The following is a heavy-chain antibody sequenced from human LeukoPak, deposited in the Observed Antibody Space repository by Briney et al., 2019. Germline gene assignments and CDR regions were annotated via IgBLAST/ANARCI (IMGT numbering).Heavy chain of an antibody. Sequence: PSETLSLTCTVSGGSISSYYWSWIRQPPGKGLEWIGYIYYSGSTNYNPSLKSRVTISVDTSKNQFSLKLSSVTAADTAVYYCAGTYDHVDYWGQGTLVTVSS. V-gene: IGHV4-59*01. J-gene: IGHJ4*02. D-gene: IGHD3-22*01. CDR3: AGTYDHVDY. CDR1: GGSISSYY. CDR2: IYYSGST.